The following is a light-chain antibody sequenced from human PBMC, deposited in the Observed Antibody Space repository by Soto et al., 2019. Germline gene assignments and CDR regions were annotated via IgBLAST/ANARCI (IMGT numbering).Light chain of an antibody. CDR3: NSYAGSSYV. J-gene: IGLJ1*01. CDR2: EVS. CDR1: SSDVGAYNF. Sequence: QSVRTQPPSAXASPGQSVTISCTGTSSDVGAYNFVSWYQQNPGKDPKLMIYEVSNRPSGVPDRFSGSKSGNTASLTVSGLQAEDEADYYCNSYAGSSYVFGTRTKVPVL. V-gene: IGLV2-8*01.